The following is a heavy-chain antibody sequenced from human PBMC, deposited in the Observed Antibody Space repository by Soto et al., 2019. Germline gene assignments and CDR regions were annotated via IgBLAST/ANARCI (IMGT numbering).Heavy chain of an antibody. CDR2: INGGNGDT. D-gene: IGHD5-18*01. Sequence: GASVKVSCKASGYAFTSHTMHWVRQAPGQRPEWMAWINGGNGDTKYSPNFQDRVTVTRDTSATTGYMELSSLRSEDTAVYYCARVVSRYSYGYTFRLGTFDYWGQGTLVTVSS. J-gene: IGHJ4*02. CDR1: GYAFTSHT. CDR3: ARVVSRYSYGYTFRLGTFDY. V-gene: IGHV1-3*01.